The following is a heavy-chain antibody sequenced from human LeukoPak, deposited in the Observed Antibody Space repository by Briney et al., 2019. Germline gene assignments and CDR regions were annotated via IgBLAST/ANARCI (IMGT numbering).Heavy chain of an antibody. CDR2: IYHSGST. Sequence: SETLSLTCTVSGYSISSGYYWGWIRQPPGKGLEWIGSIYHSGSTYYNPSLKSRVTISVDTSKNQFSLKLSSETAADTAVYYCARVLTMVRGASTNWFDPWGQGTLVTVSS. CDR3: ARVLTMVRGASTNWFDP. V-gene: IGHV4-38-2*02. D-gene: IGHD3-10*01. CDR1: GYSISSGYY. J-gene: IGHJ5*02.